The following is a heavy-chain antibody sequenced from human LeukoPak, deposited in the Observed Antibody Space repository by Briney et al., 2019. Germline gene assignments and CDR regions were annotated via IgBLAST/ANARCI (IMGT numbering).Heavy chain of an antibody. V-gene: IGHV1-8*02. J-gene: IGHJ4*02. CDR1: GYTFTGYY. CDR3: ARVRTGQAYYDFWSGYYFFDY. CDR2: MNPNSGNT. D-gene: IGHD3-3*01. Sequence: ASVKISCKASGYTFTGYYIHWVRQATGQGLEWMGWMNPNSGNTGYAQKFQGRVTMTRNTSISTAYMELSSLRSEDTAVYYCARVRTGQAYYDFWSGYYFFDYWGQGTLVTVSS.